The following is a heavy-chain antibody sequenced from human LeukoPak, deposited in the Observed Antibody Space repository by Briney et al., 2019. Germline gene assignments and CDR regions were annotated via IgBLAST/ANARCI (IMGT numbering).Heavy chain of an antibody. Sequence: PSETLSLTCAVSGGSITSSKYFWGWIRQPPGKELELIGIISYSGSTDYNPSLESRVTISTDTSKNQFSLKLTSVTAADTAVYYCAGLGVMVLVYQFEYWGRGTPVTVSS. CDR1: GGSITSSKYF. CDR2: ISYSGST. V-gene: IGHV4-39*07. D-gene: IGHD2-8*01. J-gene: IGHJ4*02. CDR3: AGLGVMVLVYQFEY.